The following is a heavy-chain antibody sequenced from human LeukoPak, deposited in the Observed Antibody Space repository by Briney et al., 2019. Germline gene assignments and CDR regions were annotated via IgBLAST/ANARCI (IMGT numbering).Heavy chain of an antibody. CDR1: GGSFSGYY. CDR3: ARGGIDSRDFDY. CDR2: INHSGST. D-gene: IGHD3-22*01. J-gene: IGHJ4*02. V-gene: IGHV4-34*01. Sequence: SETLSLTCAVYGGSFSGYYWSWIRQPPGKGLEWIGEINHSGSTNYNPSLKSRVTISVDTSENQFSLKLSSVTAADTAVYYCARGGIDSRDFDYWGQGTLVTVSS.